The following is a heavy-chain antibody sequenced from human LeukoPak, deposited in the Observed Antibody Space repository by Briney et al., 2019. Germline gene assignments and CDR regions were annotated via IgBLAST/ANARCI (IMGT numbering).Heavy chain of an antibody. J-gene: IGHJ4*02. Sequence: PGGSLRLSCAVSGFTFSSYWMSWVRQAPGKGLEWVANIKQDGSEKYYVDSVKGRLTISRDNAKNSLYLQMNSLRDEDTAVYYCARARFDYWGQGTLVTVS. CDR1: GFTFSSYW. V-gene: IGHV3-7*03. CDR3: ARARFDY. CDR2: IKQDGSEK.